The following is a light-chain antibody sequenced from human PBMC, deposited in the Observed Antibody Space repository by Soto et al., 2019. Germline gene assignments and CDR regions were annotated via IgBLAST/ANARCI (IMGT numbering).Light chain of an antibody. J-gene: IGKJ5*01. CDR1: QGIRSY. Sequence: DIQLTQSPSFLSASVGDRVTITCRASQGIRSYLAWYQQKPGRAPKLLMYIASTLQTGVPSRFSGSGSGTEFTLTITSLQPEDFATYYCQQYTNWPPNTFGQGTRLEIK. CDR2: IAS. V-gene: IGKV1-9*01. CDR3: QQYTNWPPNT.